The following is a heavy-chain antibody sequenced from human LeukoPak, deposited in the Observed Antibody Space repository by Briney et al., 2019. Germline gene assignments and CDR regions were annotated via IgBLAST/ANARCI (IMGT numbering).Heavy chain of an antibody. CDR3: ALAPNSNWFDF. CDR2: IHYSGSS. D-gene: IGHD2-8*01. V-gene: IGHV4-59*03. J-gene: IGHJ5*01. Sequence: PSETLSLTCTVSGDSTSNFYWTWIRQSPGKGLEWIGNIHYSGSSFYNPSLKSRVTISIDTSRRQFFLKLNSVTAADTAVYFCALAPNSNWFDFWGPGTLVTVSS. CDR1: GDSTSNFY.